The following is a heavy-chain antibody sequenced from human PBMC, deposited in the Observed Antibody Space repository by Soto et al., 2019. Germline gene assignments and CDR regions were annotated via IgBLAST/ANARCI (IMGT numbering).Heavy chain of an antibody. V-gene: IGHV1-69*02. D-gene: IGHD4-17*01. CDR2: IIPILGIA. J-gene: IGHJ6*03. CDR3: ARVKSMTTVTSYCLDV. CDR1: AGTFSSYT. Sequence: QVQLVQSGAEVKKPGSSVKVSCKASAGTFSSYTISWVRQAPGQGLEWMGRIIPILGIANYAQEIQGRVVITADKSTSTAYMELSSLRSEDTAVYYSARVKSMTTVTSYCLDVGGKGTTVAVSS.